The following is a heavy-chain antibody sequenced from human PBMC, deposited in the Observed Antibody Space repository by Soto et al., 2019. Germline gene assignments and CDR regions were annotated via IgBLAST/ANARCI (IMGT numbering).Heavy chain of an antibody. D-gene: IGHD2-2*03. CDR2: ISGSGGST. V-gene: IGHV3-23*04. Sequence: EVQMVESGGGFMKPGGSLRLSCAASGFTFSSYAMSWVRQAPGKGLEWVSAISGSGGSTYYADSVKGRFTISRDNSKNTLYLQMNSLRAEDTAVYYCAKVGIVVVPAATLFDPWGQGTLVTVSS. J-gene: IGHJ5*02. CDR3: AKVGIVVVPAATLFDP. CDR1: GFTFSSYA.